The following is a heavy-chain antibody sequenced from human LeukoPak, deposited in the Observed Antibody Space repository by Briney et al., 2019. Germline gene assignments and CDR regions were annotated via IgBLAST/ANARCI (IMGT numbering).Heavy chain of an antibody. CDR2: ISSSSSYI. V-gene: IGHV3-21*01. CDR3: ARELKGLYSSGWHY. D-gene: IGHD6-19*01. J-gene: IGHJ4*02. Sequence: SGGSLRLSCAASGFTFSSYSMNWVRQAPGKGLEWVSSISSSSSYIYYADSVKGRFTISRDNAKNSLYLQMNSLRAEDTAVYYCARELKGLYSSGWHYWGQGTLVTVSS. CDR1: GFTFSSYS.